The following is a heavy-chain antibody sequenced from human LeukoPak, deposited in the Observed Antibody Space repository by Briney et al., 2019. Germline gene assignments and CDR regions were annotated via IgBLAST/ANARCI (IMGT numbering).Heavy chain of an antibody. D-gene: IGHD5-18*01. Sequence: SVKVSCKASGGTFSSYAISWVRQAPGQGLEWMGRIIPILGIANYARKFQGRVTITADKSTSTAYMELSSLRSEDTAVYYCARGGYSYGTDYWGQGTLVTVSS. CDR2: IIPILGIA. V-gene: IGHV1-69*04. CDR1: GGTFSSYA. J-gene: IGHJ4*02. CDR3: ARGGYSYGTDY.